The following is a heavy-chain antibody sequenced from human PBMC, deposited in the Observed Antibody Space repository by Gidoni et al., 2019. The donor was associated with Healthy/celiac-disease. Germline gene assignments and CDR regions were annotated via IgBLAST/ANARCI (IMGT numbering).Heavy chain of an antibody. CDR3: AKGGLRYYDFWSGYPDFDY. V-gene: IGHV3-23*01. Sequence: EVQLLESGGGLVQPGGSLRISCAASGFTFSSYAMSWVRQAPGKGLEWVSAISGSGVSTYYADSVKGRFTISRDNSKNTLYLQMNSLRAEDTAVYYCAKGGLRYYDFWSGYPDFDYWGQGTLVTVSS. CDR2: ISGSGVST. J-gene: IGHJ4*02. D-gene: IGHD3-3*01. CDR1: GFTFSSYA.